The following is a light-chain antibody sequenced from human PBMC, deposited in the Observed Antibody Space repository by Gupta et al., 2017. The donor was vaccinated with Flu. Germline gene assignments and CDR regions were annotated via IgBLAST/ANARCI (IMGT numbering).Light chain of an antibody. CDR1: SSNIGAGYD. V-gene: IGLV1-40*01. CDR3: QSYDSSLSGSV. Sequence: VTISCTGSSSNIGAGYDVHWYQQLPETAPKLLIYGNSNRHSGVPDRFSGSKSGTSASLAITGLQAEDEADYYCQSYDSSLSGSVFGGGTKVTVL. J-gene: IGLJ3*02. CDR2: GNS.